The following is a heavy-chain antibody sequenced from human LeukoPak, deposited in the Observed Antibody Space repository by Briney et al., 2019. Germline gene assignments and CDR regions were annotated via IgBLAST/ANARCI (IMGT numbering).Heavy chain of an antibody. CDR3: ARGEIYCSGGSCYLDYYYYYMDV. J-gene: IGHJ6*03. V-gene: IGHV3-9*01. Sequence: PGRSLRLSCAASGFTFDDYAMHWVRQAPGKGLEWVSGISWNSGSIGYADSVKGRFTISRDNAKNTLYLQMNSLRAEDTAVYYCARGEIYCSGGSCYLDYYYYYMDVWGKGTTVTVSS. D-gene: IGHD2-15*01. CDR2: ISWNSGSI. CDR1: GFTFDDYA.